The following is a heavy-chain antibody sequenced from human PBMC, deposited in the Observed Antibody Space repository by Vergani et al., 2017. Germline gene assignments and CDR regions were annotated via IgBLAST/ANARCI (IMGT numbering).Heavy chain of an antibody. Sequence: QVQLVQSGAEVKKPRASVKVSCKASGYTFTSYGISWVRQAPGQGLEWMGWISAYNGNTNYAQKLQGRVTMTTDTSTSTAYMGLSSLRSEDTAVYYCARWAALAYCGGDCSGFDYWGQGTLVTVSS. V-gene: IGHV1-18*01. CDR3: ARWAALAYCGGDCSGFDY. D-gene: IGHD2-21*01. CDR1: GYTFTSYG. CDR2: ISAYNGNT. J-gene: IGHJ4*02.